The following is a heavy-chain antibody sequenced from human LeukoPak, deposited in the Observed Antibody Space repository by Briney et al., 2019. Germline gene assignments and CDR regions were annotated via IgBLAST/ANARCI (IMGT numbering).Heavy chain of an antibody. Sequence: SQTLSLACTVSGGSLSSDKYYWNWIRQPAGKGLEWIGRVYASGSTNYNPSLRSRVTISADMSKNQFSLKLSSVTAADTAVYHCARDSYCGGDCYPWSLDSWGQGTLVTVSS. J-gene: IGHJ4*02. D-gene: IGHD2-21*01. V-gene: IGHV4-61*02. CDR2: VYASGST. CDR3: ARDSYCGGDCYPWSLDS. CDR1: GGSLSSDKYY.